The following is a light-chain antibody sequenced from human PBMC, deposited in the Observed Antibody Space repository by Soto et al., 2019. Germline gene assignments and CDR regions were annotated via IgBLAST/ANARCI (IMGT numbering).Light chain of an antibody. CDR2: KTS. CDR1: QAISTR. V-gene: IGKV1-5*03. CDR3: QHYDTYSP. J-gene: IGKJ4*02. Sequence: DIQMTQSPSTLSASVGDSVTITCRASQAISTRLAGYQQKPGKAPKLLIYKTSTLEGGVPSRFSGSGSGTEFTLTISSLQPADLAIYYCQHYDTYSPFGGGTKVEIK.